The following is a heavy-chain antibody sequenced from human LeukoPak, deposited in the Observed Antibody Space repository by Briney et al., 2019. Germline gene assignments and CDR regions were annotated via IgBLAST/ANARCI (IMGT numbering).Heavy chain of an antibody. D-gene: IGHD3-10*01. J-gene: IGHJ6*02. Sequence: GGSLRLSCAASGFSFSSYGMHWVRQAPGKGLEWVSSIRFDGDFKHYGDSVKGRVAISRNNAENKVFLQMNNPRGEDTGVYFCARSVYGSGSYMDVWGQGTTVIVSS. CDR3: ARSVYGSGSYMDV. CDR1: GFSFSSYG. CDR2: IRFDGDFK. V-gene: IGHV3-33*03.